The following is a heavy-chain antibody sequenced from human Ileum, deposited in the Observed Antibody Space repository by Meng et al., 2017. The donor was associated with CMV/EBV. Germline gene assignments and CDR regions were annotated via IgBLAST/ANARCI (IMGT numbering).Heavy chain of an antibody. CDR1: GYMFIGQY. V-gene: IGHV1-2*02. D-gene: IGHD3-10*01. Sequence: ASVKVSCKASGYMFIGQYIHWVRQAPGQGLEWMGWINPDSGGTNYAQRFQGRVTMTRDTSISTAYMELTGLTSDDTAVYYCARANIAYVYGNNCFDPWGQETLVTVSS. CDR3: ARANIAYVYGNNCFDP. J-gene: IGHJ5*02. CDR2: INPDSGGT.